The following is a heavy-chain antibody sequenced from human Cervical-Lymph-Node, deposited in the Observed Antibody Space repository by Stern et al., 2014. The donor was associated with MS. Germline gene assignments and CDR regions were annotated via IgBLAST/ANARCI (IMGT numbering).Heavy chain of an antibody. D-gene: IGHD1-26*01. V-gene: IGHV3-74*03. CDR1: GFTFSSSW. J-gene: IGHJ4*02. CDR3: TKIGVGAYDS. CDR2: INSDGSTT. Sequence: EVHLVESGGGLVQPGESLRLSCAASGFTFSSSWMHWVRQAPGKGLVWVAHINSDGSTTTYADSVKGRFTISRDNAKTTLYLQMNSLTAEDTAVYYCTKIGVGAYDSWGQGTLVTVSS.